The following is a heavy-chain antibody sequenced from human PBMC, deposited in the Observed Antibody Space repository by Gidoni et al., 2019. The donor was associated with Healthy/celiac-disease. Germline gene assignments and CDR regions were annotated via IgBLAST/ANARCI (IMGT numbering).Heavy chain of an antibody. CDR2: ISSSSSTI. CDR3: ARVVVVTTKNDAFDI. Sequence: EVQLVESGGGLVQPGGSLRLSCAASGFTFSRYSMNWVRQAPGKGLEWVSYISSSSSTIYYADSVKGRFTISRDNAKNSLYLQMNSLRDEDTAVYYCARVVVVTTKNDAFDIWGQGTMVTVSS. D-gene: IGHD2-15*01. CDR1: GFTFSRYS. V-gene: IGHV3-48*02. J-gene: IGHJ3*02.